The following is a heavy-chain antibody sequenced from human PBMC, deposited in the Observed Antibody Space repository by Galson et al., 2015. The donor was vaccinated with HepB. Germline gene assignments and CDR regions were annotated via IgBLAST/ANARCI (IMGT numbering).Heavy chain of an antibody. CDR1: GFTFSDYY. J-gene: IGHJ4*02. CDR2: ISSSSSYT. D-gene: IGHD5-24*01. CDR3: ARVRGGYPAEDWYFDY. Sequence: SLRLSCAASGFTFSDYYMSWIRQAPGKGLEWVSYISSSSSYTNYADSVKGRFTISRDNAKNSLYLQMNGLRAEDTAVYYCARVRGGYPAEDWYFDYWGQGTLVTVSS. V-gene: IGHV3-11*06.